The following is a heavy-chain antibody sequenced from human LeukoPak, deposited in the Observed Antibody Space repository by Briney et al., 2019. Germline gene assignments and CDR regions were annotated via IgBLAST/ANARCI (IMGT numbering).Heavy chain of an antibody. V-gene: IGHV3-30*02. CDR2: IRYDGSNK. Sequence: GGSLGLSCAASGFTFSSYGMHWVRQAPGKGLQWVAFIRYDGSNKYYADSVKGRFTISRDNSKNTLYLQMNSLRAEDTAVYYCAKDPSPITIFGVVTPNDYWGQGTLVTVSS. J-gene: IGHJ4*02. CDR3: AKDPSPITIFGVVTPNDY. CDR1: GFTFSSYG. D-gene: IGHD3-3*01.